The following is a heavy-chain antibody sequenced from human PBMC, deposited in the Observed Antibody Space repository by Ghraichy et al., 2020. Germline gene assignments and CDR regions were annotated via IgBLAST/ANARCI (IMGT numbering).Heavy chain of an antibody. Sequence: ASVKVSCKASGYTFTSYGISWVRQSPRQGLERLGWISAYTRNTNYAQKLKGRVTITTDTSTSTPYMELSSLRSNDTAVYFCAREDTDVLPPTRGYRDARFDSWGQGTLVTVSS. D-gene: IGHD2-15*01. CDR1: GYTFTSYG. V-gene: IGHV1-18*01. CDR3: AREDTDVLPPTRGYRDARFDS. CDR2: ISAYTRNT. J-gene: IGHJ4*02.